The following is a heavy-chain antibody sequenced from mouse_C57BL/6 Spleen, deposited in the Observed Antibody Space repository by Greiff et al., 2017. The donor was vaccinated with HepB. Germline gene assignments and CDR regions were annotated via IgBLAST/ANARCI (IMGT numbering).Heavy chain of an antibody. D-gene: IGHD4-1*01. CDR1: GFTFSDYY. Sequence: EVKLMESGGGLVQPGGSLKLSCAASGFTFSDYYMYWVRQTPEKRLEWVAYISNGGGSTYYPDTVKGRFTISRDNAKNTLYLQMSRLKSEDTAMYYCAKGNWGYAMDYWGQGTSVTVSS. V-gene: IGHV5-12*01. CDR3: AKGNWGYAMDY. J-gene: IGHJ4*01. CDR2: ISNGGGST.